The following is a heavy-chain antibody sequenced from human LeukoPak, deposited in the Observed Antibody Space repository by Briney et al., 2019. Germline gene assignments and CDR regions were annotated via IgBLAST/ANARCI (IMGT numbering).Heavy chain of an antibody. J-gene: IGHJ1*01. V-gene: IGHV4-59*01. Sequence: SETLSLTCTVSGGSISSYYWSWIRQPPGKGLEWIGYIYYSGSTNYNPSLKSRVTISVDTSKNQFSLKLSSVTAADTAVYYCARGYDSSGYYSAEYFQHWGQGTLVTVSS. CDR3: ARGYDSSGYYSAEYFQH. D-gene: IGHD3-22*01. CDR1: GGSISSYY. CDR2: IYYSGST.